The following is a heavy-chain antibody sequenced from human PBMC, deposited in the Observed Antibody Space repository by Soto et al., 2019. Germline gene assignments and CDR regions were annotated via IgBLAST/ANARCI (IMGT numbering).Heavy chain of an antibody. CDR3: AKETTGYAGDHWGQGTLVTVSSGKFDFYYAMDV. CDR1: GFTFSTYG. V-gene: IGHV3-30*18. J-gene: IGHJ6*02. CDR2: ISYDGSSK. Sequence: GGSLRLSCAASGFTFSTYGMHWVRQAPGKGLEWVAVISYDGSSKYYADSVKGRFTISRDNSKNTLYLQMNSLRAEDTAVYYCAKETTGYAGDHWGQGTLVTVSSGKFDFYYAMDVWGQGTTVTVSS. D-gene: IGHD5-12*01.